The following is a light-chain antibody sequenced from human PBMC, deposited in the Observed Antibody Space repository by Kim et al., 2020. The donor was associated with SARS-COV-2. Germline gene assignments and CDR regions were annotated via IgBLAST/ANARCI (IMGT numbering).Light chain of an antibody. J-gene: IGKJ5*01. CDR1: QTVSNNY. CDR2: DVS. V-gene: IGKV3D-20*01. CDR3: QQYGTSAIT. Sequence: EIVLTQSPGTLSLSPGERATLSCGASQTVSNNYLAWYQQRPGLAPRLVIHDVSRRATGVPDRFSGSGSGTDFTLTISRLEPEDFALYYCQQYGTSAITFGQGTRMEIK.